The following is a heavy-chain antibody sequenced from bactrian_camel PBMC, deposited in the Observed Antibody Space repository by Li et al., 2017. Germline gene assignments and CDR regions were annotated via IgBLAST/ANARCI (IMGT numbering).Heavy chain of an antibody. Sequence: VQLVESGGGLVQPGGSLRISCEASGFTVSAYAMSWVRRAPGKGLEWVSSINSGGSNTYYSDSVKGRFTISRDNAKNTVYLQLNSLKTEDTAVYYCAAGGNWYAYWGQGTQVTVS. CDR1: GFTVSAYA. CDR3: AAGGNWYAY. D-gene: IGHD6*01. J-gene: IGHJ4*01. CDR2: INSGGSNT. V-gene: IGHV3S40*01.